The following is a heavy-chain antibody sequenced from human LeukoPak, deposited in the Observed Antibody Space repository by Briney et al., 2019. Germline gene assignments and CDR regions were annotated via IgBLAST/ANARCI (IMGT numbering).Heavy chain of an antibody. CDR1: GFTFSSYA. J-gene: IGHJ5*02. CDR3: AKDLNYGSGSYYNGDNWFDP. Sequence: GGSLRLSCAASGFTFSSYAMSWVRQAPGKGLEWVSAISGSGGSTYYADSVKGRFTISRDNSKNTLYLQMNSLRAEDTAVYYCAKDLNYGSGSYYNGDNWFDPWGQGTLVTVSS. CDR2: ISGSGGST. D-gene: IGHD3-10*01. V-gene: IGHV3-23*01.